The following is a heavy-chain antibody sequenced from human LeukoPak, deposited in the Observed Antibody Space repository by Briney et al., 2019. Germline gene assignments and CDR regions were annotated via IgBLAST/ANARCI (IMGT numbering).Heavy chain of an antibody. V-gene: IGHV4-59*01. J-gene: IGHJ6*02. CDR1: SGSISNYY. D-gene: IGHD6-19*01. CDR3: ARGHSSGWYYYYGMDV. Sequence: SETLSLTCTVSSGSISNYYWSWIRQPPGKGLEWIGYIYDSGSTKYNPSLKSRVTISVDTSKNQFSLKVTSVTAADTAVYYCARGHSSGWYYYYGMDVWGQGTTVTVSS. CDR2: IYDSGST.